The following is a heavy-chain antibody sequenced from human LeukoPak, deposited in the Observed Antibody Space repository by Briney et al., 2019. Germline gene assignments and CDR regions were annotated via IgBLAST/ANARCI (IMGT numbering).Heavy chain of an antibody. Sequence: KPSETLSLTRTVSGGSISSYYWSWIRQPAGKGLEWIGRIYTSGSTNYNPSLKSRVTMSVDTSKNQFSLKLSSVTAADTAVYYCARAGRDYDYVWGQGYYFDYWGQGTLVTVSS. CDR2: IYTSGST. J-gene: IGHJ4*02. D-gene: IGHD3-16*01. CDR3: ARAGRDYDYVWGQGYYFDY. V-gene: IGHV4-4*07. CDR1: GGSISSYY.